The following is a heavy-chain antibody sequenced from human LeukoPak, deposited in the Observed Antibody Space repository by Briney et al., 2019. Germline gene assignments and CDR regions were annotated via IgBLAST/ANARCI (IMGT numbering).Heavy chain of an antibody. CDR1: GFTFSRYD. V-gene: IGHV3-13*01. Sequence: GGSLRLSCAASGFTFSRYDLHWVRQATGKGLEWVSAIDSAGDTYYPDSVKGRFTISGENAKNAVYLQIDSLRAGDTAVYYCARDAGGGSPPYYYYYYMDVWGKGTTVTVSS. CDR2: IDSAGDT. CDR3: ARDAGGGSPPYYYYYYMDV. D-gene: IGHD4-23*01. J-gene: IGHJ6*03.